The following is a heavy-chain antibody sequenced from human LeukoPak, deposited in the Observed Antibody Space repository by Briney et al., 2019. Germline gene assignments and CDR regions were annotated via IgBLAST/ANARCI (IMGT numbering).Heavy chain of an antibody. V-gene: IGHV1-2*02. CDR3: ARDRTTVTTGYYGMDV. D-gene: IGHD4-17*01. J-gene: IGHJ6*02. CDR1: GNTFTGYY. Sequence: GASVKASCKASGNTFTGYYMHWVRQAPGQGLEWMGWINPNTGVTNYAQKFQGRVTLTRDTSTITAYMELTRLRSDDTAMYYCARDRTTVTTGYYGMDVWGQGTTLTVSS. CDR2: INPNTGVT.